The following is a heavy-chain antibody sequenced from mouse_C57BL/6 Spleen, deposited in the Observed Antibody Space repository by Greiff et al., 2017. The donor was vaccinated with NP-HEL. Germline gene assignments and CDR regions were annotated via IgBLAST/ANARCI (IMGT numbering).Heavy chain of an antibody. D-gene: IGHD3-2*02. J-gene: IGHJ4*01. CDR2: ISSGSSTI. V-gene: IGHV5-17*01. Sequence: EVMLVESGGGLVKPGGSLKLSCAASGFTFSDYGMHWVRHAPEKGLEWVAYISSGSSTIYYADTVKGRFTISRDNAKNTLFLQMTSLRSEDTAMYYCAQLTAQALYAMDYWGQGTSVTVSS. CDR3: AQLTAQALYAMDY. CDR1: GFTFSDYG.